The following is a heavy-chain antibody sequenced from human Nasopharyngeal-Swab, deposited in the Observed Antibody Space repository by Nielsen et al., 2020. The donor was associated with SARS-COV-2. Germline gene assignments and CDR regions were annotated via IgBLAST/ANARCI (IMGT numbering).Heavy chain of an antibody. CDR1: GGSVSSGSYY. CDR2: IYYSGST. D-gene: IGHD1-14*01. CDR3: ARGGIITPDAFDI. J-gene: IGHJ3*02. Sequence: SETLSLTCTVSGGSVSSGSYYWSWIRQPPGKGLEWIGYIYYSGSTNYNPSLKSRVTISVATSKNQFSLKLSSVTAADTAVYYCARGGIITPDAFDIWGQGTMVTVSS. V-gene: IGHV4-61*01.